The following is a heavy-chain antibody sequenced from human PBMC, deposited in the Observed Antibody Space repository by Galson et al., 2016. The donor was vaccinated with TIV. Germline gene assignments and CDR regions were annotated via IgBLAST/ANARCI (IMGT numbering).Heavy chain of an antibody. V-gene: IGHV1-18*01. D-gene: IGHD3-3*01. CDR3: ARVPTKTFDFWSGFDNSFCMDV. CDR2: ISGYNGNK. CDR1: GYTLSSYS. J-gene: IGHJ6*04. Sequence: SCKASGYTLSSYSISWVRQAPGQGLEWMGWISGYNGNKNYAQKFQDRVTMTTDTSTNTAYMELRSLGSDDTAVSYCARVPTKTFDFWSGFDNSFCMDVWGKGTTVTVSS.